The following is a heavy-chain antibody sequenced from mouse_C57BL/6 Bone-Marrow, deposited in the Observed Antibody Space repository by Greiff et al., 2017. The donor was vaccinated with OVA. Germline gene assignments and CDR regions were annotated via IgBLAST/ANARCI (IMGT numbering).Heavy chain of an antibody. Sequence: QVQLKQSGPELVKPGASVKISCKASGYAFSSSWMNWVKQRPGKGLEWIGRIYPGDGDTNYNWKFKGKATLTADKSSSTAYMQLSSLTSEDSAVYFCARIRGNWYFDVWGTGTTVTVSS. CDR2: IYPGDGDT. CDR1: GYAFSSSW. D-gene: IGHD1-1*02. J-gene: IGHJ1*03. CDR3: ARIRGNWYFDV. V-gene: IGHV1-82*01.